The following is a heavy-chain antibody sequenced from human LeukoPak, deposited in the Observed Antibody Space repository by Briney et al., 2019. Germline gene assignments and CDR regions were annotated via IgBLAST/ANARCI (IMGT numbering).Heavy chain of an antibody. D-gene: IGHD3-3*01. CDR1: GGSTSSNNYF. J-gene: IGHJ4*02. V-gene: IGHV4-39*01. CDR3: QSRFLEWLLDY. CDR2: IYDSGST. Sequence: SETLSLTCTVSGGSTSSNNYFWGWIRQPPGKGLEWIGSIYDSGSTYYNPSLKSQVTISVDTSKNQFSLKLNSVTAADTAMYYCQSRFLEWLLDYWGQGTLVTVSS.